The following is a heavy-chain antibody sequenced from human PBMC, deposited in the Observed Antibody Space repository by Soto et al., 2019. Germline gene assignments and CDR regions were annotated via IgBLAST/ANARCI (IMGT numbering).Heavy chain of an antibody. CDR1: GLTIDNAW. Sequence: REYLSLSCGASGLTIDNAWVSWVRQAPGKGLEWVGRLKSETDGGTAEYAAPVKGRFTISRDDSQSTLYLQMNSLSTEDTAVYYGTSFGYSKRERIDYWCQGILVTV. V-gene: IGHV3-15*01. J-gene: IGHJ4*02. CDR3: TSFGYSKRERIDY. D-gene: IGHD4-4*01. CDR2: LKSETDGGTA.